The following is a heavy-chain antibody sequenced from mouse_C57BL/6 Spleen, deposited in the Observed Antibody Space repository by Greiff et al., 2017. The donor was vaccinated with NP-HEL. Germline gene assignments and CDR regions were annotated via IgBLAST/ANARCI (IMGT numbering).Heavy chain of an antibody. CDR2: IDPSDSYT. Sequence: QVQLQQPGAELVMPGASAKLSCKASGYTFTSYWMHWVKQRPGQGLEWIGEIDPSDSYTNYNQKFKGKSTLTVDKSSSTAYMQLSSLTSEDSAVYYCARSDSSGPWFAYWGQGTLVTVSA. V-gene: IGHV1-69*01. D-gene: IGHD3-2*02. CDR1: GYTFTSYW. J-gene: IGHJ3*01. CDR3: ARSDSSGPWFAY.